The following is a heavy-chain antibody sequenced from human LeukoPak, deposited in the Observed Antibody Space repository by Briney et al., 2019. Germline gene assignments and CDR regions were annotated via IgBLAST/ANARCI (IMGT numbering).Heavy chain of an antibody. D-gene: IGHD3-16*01. CDR2: ISSSGGTI. CDR3: ARDSSLGGVREY. V-gene: IGHV3-48*03. Sequence: GGSLRLSCPASGFTFSRYEMNWVRQAPGRGLEWASDISSSGGTIIYADSVKGRFTISRDNSKNSLYQQMKSLRAEDTAVYYCARDSSLGGVREYLGQGALVTVSS. CDR1: GFTFSRYE. J-gene: IGHJ4*02.